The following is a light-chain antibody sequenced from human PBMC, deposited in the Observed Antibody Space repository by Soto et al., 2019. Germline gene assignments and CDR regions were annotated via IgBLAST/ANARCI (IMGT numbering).Light chain of an antibody. V-gene: IGKV1-16*02. CDR1: QAITTS. Sequence: DIQLTQSPSSLSASVGDSVTITCRASQAITTSLSWIQQQPGKAPRSLIFGASRLQSGVPSKFSGSGSGTDFTLTIYSLQPEDFATYYCLQYDSYPRTFGPGTRLDIK. CDR3: LQYDSYPRT. J-gene: IGKJ5*01. CDR2: GAS.